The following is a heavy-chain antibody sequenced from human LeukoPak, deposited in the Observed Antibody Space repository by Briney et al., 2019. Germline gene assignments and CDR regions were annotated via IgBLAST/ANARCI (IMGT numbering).Heavy chain of an antibody. CDR1: GYTFTGYY. CDR2: INPNSGGT. Sequence: ASVKVSCKASGYTFTGYYMHWVRQAPGQGLEWMGWINPNSGGTNYAQKFQGRVTMTRDTSISTAYMELSSLRSDDTAVYYCARWVGYCSGGSCYSISYYYYMDVWGKGTTVTVSS. CDR3: ARWVGYCSGGSCYSISYYYYMDV. V-gene: IGHV1-2*02. J-gene: IGHJ6*03. D-gene: IGHD2-15*01.